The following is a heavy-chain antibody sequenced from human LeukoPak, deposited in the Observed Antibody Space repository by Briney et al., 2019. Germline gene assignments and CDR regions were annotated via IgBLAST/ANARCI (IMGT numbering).Heavy chain of an antibody. D-gene: IGHD3-22*01. J-gene: IGHJ3*02. V-gene: IGHV5-51*01. CDR2: IYPGDSDT. CDR3: ASRYYYDSSGYYHDAFDI. CDR1: GYSFTSYW. Sequence: GESLKISCKGSGYSFTSYWIGWVRQMPGKGLEWMGIIYPGDSDTRYSPSFQGQVTISADKSISTAYLQWSSLKASDTAMHYCASRYYYDSSGYYHDAFDIWGQGTMVTVSS.